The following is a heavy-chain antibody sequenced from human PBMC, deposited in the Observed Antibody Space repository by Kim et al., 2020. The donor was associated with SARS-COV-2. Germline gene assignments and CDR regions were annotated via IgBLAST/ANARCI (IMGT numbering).Heavy chain of an antibody. CDR1: GYTFTSYA. CDR3: ARDLGGVWPSMVRGVFDP. CDR2: INTNTGNP. D-gene: IGHD3-10*01. J-gene: IGHJ5*02. Sequence: ASVKVSCKASGYTFTSYAMNWVRQAPGQGLEWMGWINTNTGNPTYAQGFTGRFVFSLDTSVSTAYLQISSLKAEDTAVYYCARDLGGVWPSMVRGVFDPWGQGTLVTVSS. V-gene: IGHV7-4-1*02.